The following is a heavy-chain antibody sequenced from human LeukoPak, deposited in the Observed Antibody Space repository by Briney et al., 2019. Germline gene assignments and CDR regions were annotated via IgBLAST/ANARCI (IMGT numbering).Heavy chain of an antibody. CDR3: AKDRGSSRAAYGMDV. Sequence: PGRSLRLSCAASGFTFSSYGMHWVRQAPGKGLEWVALISFDGVKTDYADSVKGRFTISRDSSQNTLYLQMNSLRAEDTAVYYCAKDRGSSRAAYGMDVWGQGTTVTVSS. D-gene: IGHD1-26*01. J-gene: IGHJ6*02. V-gene: IGHV3-30*18. CDR1: GFTFSSYG. CDR2: ISFDGVKT.